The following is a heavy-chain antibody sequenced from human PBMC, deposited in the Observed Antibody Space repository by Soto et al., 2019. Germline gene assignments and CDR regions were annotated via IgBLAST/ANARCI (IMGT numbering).Heavy chain of an antibody. CDR3: ARRPLNGDTAWGGMDV. V-gene: IGHV4-39*01. D-gene: IGHD5-18*01. Sequence: QLQLQESGPGLVKPSETLSLTCTVSGGSISSSSYYWGWIRQPPGKGLEWIGSIYYSGSTYYNPSLKSRVTISVDTSKNQFALKLSSVTAADTAVYYCARRPLNGDTAWGGMDVWGQGTTVTVSS. CDR1: GGSISSSSYY. CDR2: IYYSGST. J-gene: IGHJ6*02.